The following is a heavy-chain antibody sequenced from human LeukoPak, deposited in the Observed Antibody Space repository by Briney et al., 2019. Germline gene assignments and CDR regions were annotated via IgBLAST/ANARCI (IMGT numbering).Heavy chain of an antibody. CDR2: ISAYNGNT. J-gene: IGHJ4*02. V-gene: IGHV1-18*01. D-gene: IGHD5-18*01. CDR3: ARDPSFMDTAMVVYDY. Sequence: ASVKVSCKASGYTFTSYGISWVRQAPGQGLEWMGWISAYNGNTNYAQKLQGRVTMTTDTSTSTAYMGLRSLRSDDTAVYYCARDPSFMDTAMVVYDYWGQGTLVTVSS. CDR1: GYTFTSYG.